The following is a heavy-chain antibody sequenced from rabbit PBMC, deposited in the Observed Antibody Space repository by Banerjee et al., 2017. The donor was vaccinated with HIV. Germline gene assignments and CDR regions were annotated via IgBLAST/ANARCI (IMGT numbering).Heavy chain of an antibody. J-gene: IGHJ2*01. Sequence: QSLEESGGDLVKPGASLTLTCTASGFDFSSNAMCWVRQAPGKRPEWIACIYVDGRGSTYYATWAKGRFTISKTSSTTVTLQMTSLTAADTATYFCARGQNYAAYAAYGYTSGDAFDPWGPGTLVTVS. CDR1: GFDFSSNA. D-gene: IGHD6-1*01. CDR3: ARGQNYAAYAAYGYTSGDAFDP. V-gene: IGHV1S40*01. CDR2: IYVDGRGST.